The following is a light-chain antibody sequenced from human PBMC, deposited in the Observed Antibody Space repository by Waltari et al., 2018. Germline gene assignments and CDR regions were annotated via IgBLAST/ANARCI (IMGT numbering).Light chain of an antibody. CDR2: DVS. Sequence: QSALTQPRSVSGSPGQSVTISCTGTSGDVGDYNYVSWYQEQHGKAPRLTIYDVSERPSGVPDRFSASKSGNTASLTISGLQAEDEGSYHCCSRAGSSVVFGGGTKLTVL. CDR3: CSRAGSSVV. V-gene: IGLV2-11*01. J-gene: IGLJ2*01. CDR1: SGDVGDYNY.